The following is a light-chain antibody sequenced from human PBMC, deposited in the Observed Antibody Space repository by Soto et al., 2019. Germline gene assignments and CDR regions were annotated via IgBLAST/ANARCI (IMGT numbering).Light chain of an antibody. CDR2: TES. Sequence: DIQMTQSPSSLSASVGDRVTITCRASQSISSFLNWYQQKPGKAPKLLISTESSLQSGVPSSFGVRRSGTDFALTISILQPEDFATYYCQQGYSTPFTFGPGTKVDIK. V-gene: IGKV1-39*01. J-gene: IGKJ3*01. CDR3: QQGYSTPFT. CDR1: QSISSF.